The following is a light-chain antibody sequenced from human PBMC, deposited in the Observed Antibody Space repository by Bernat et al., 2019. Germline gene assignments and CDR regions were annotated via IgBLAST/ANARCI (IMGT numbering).Light chain of an antibody. Sequence: QSVLTQPPSASGTPGQMVTISCSGSSSNIGINYVYWYQHFPGTAPKVLIYSNSQRPSGVPDRFSGSKSGTSASLAISGLRSEDEADYYCAAWDDSLRGRMFGGGTKLTVL. V-gene: IGLV1-47*02. CDR3: AAWDDSLRGRM. CDR2: SNS. CDR1: SSNIGINY. J-gene: IGLJ3*02.